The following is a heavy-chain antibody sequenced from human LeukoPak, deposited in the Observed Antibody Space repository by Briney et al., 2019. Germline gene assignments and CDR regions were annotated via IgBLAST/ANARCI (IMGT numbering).Heavy chain of an antibody. Sequence: GGSLRLSCAASLFPFSNHWMSWVRQAPGKGLGCVAHIKEDESEKYYVASVKCRFTISRDNAKNSLYLQMNSLRVEDTAVYYCARQQHSGSYGYFDYWGQGTLVTVSS. V-gene: IGHV3-7*01. CDR2: IKEDESEK. CDR1: LFPFSNHW. J-gene: IGHJ4*02. CDR3: ARQQHSGSYGYFDY. D-gene: IGHD1-26*01.